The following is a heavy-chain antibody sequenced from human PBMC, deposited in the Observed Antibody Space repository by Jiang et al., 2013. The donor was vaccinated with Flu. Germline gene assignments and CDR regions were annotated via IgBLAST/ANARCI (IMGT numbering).Heavy chain of an antibody. CDR1: GYTLPAMV. Sequence: KASGYTLPAMVSAGCDRPLDKGLSGWDGSALTMVTQTNAQKLQGRVTMTTDTSTSTAYMELRSLRSDDTAVYYCARSYSSAATLGYWGQGTLVTVSS. CDR2: SALTMVT. J-gene: IGHJ4*02. D-gene: IGHD6-25*01. V-gene: IGHV1-18*01. CDR3: ARSYSSAATLGY.